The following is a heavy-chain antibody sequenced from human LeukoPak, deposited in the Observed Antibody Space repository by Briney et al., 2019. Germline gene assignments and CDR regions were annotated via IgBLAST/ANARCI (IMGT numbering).Heavy chain of an antibody. J-gene: IGHJ4*02. CDR3: TTGVDYGGGY. V-gene: IGHV3-15*07. CDR2: IKNKDEGEKT. D-gene: IGHD3-16*01. Sequence: GGSLRLSCAVSGFSFTNVWMNWVRQAPGKGLEWVGRIKNKDEGEKTDYAAPVKGRFTISRDDSKATLFLQMNSLKMEDTAIYYCTTGVDYGGGYWGQGTLVSVSS. CDR1: GFSFTNVW.